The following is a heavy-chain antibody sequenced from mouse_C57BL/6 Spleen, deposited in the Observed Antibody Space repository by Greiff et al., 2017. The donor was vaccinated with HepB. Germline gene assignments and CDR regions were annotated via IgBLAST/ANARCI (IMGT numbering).Heavy chain of an antibody. CDR2: IDPEDGDT. CDR3: TTAPNFWFAY. V-gene: IGHV14-1*01. J-gene: IGHJ3*01. CDR1: GFNIKDYY. Sequence: EVQLQQSGAELVRPGASVKLSCTASGFNIKDYYMHWVKQRPEQGLEWIGRIDPEDGDTEYAPKFQAKATMPADTSSNTAYLQLSSLTSEYTAVYYCTTAPNFWFAYWGQGTLVTVSA. D-gene: IGHD4-1*01.